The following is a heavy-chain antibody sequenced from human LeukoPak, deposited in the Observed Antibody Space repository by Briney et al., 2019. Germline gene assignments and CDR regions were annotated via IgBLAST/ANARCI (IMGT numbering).Heavy chain of an antibody. CDR1: GGSVNSGSYY. CDR3: ARVVIITRFFDY. D-gene: IGHD2/OR15-2a*01. J-gene: IGHJ4*02. CDR2: VFYSGTT. V-gene: IGHV4-61*01. Sequence: SETLSLTCTVSGGSVNSGSYYWSWIRQPPGKGLEWIGYVFYSGTTNYNPSLKSRVTISVDASKNQFSLKLTSVIAADTAVYYCARVVIITRFFDYWGQGTLVTVSS.